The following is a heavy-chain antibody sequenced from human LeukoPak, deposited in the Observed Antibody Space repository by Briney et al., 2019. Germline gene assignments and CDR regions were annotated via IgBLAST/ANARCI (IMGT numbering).Heavy chain of an antibody. V-gene: IGHV1-18*01. D-gene: IGHD3-10*01. CDR1: VHTSTISG. CDR2: IRAYNGNT. J-gene: IGHJ4*02. CDR3: ARVRRYYGSGSYGAFEDY. Sequence: ASVIVSSTASVHTSTISGTRWAGRARGQGKDWRGWIRAYNGNTNYAQKLQGRVTMTTDTSTSTAYMELRSLRSDDTAVYYCARVRRYYGSGSYGAFEDYWGQGTLVTVSS.